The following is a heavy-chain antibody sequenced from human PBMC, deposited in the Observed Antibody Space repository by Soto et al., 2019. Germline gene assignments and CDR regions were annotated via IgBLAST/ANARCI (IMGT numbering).Heavy chain of an antibody. J-gene: IGHJ3*02. CDR3: TRENIESNDGLYDAFDI. V-gene: IGHV1-2*02. CDR2: MNPKSGGT. CDR1: GYTFSAYY. D-gene: IGHD2-15*01. Sequence: ASVKVSCKASGYTFSAYYTHWVRQAPLQGLEWMGWMNPKSGGTYFAQKFQGRVTLTRETSISTAYMEVNRLRSDDTAVYYCTRENIESNDGLYDAFDICGQGETVTVSS.